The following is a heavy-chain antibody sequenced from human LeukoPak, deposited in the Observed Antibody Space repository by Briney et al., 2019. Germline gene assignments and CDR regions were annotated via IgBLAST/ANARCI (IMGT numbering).Heavy chain of an antibody. J-gene: IGHJ4*02. CDR1: GYTFSKCG. D-gene: IGHD4-23*01. Sequence: ASVKVSCKTSGYTFSKCGLSWVRQAPGQGLEWMGWISADNGNTNYAQKLQGRVTMTTDTSTSTAYMELRSLRSDDTAVYHCARDQTTPGNPFDYWGQGTLVTVSS. V-gene: IGHV1-18*01. CDR3: ARDQTTPGNPFDY. CDR2: ISADNGNT.